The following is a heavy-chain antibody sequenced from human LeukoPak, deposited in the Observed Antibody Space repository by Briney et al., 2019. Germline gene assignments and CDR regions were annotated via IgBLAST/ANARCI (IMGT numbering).Heavy chain of an antibody. CDR1: GFTFGKYW. D-gene: IGHD3-3*01. Sequence: GGSLRLPCVASGFTFGKYWMSWVRQAPGKGLEWVANIKLDGSEKNYVDSVKGRFTISRDNTKNSLYLQMNSLRVEDTAVFYCARDQYDTWSQRGNFDSWGQGTLVIVSS. J-gene: IGHJ4*02. V-gene: IGHV3-7*03. CDR3: ARDQYDTWSQRGNFDS. CDR2: IKLDGSEK.